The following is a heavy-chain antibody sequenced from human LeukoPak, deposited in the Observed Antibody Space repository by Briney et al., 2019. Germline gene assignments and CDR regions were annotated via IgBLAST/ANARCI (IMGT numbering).Heavy chain of an antibody. V-gene: IGHV3-7*03. CDR3: ARDVSDENGSASRIHLDS. D-gene: IGHD6-6*01. CDR1: GFTFSNYW. J-gene: IGHJ4*02. CDR2: IRQDGREK. Sequence: PGGSLRLPCAASGFTFSNYWMTWVRQAPGKGLEWVANIRQDGREKNYVDSVKGRFTISRDNAKNSLILQMNRLRAEDTAVYYCARDVSDENGSASRIHLDSWGQGTLVSVSS.